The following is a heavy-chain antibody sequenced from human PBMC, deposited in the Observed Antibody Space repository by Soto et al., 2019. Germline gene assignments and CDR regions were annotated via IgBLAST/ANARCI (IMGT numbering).Heavy chain of an antibody. CDR3: ARDRAISDYRSSGALGL. CDR2: IYSGGST. Sequence: EVQLVESGGGLVQPGGSLRLSCAASGFTVSGHYMSCDRQAPGKGLEWVSVIYSGGSTYYANSVTGRFTISRDNSRNTVYLQMNSLRAEDTAVYYCARDRAISDYRSSGALGLWGQGTLVSVSS. D-gene: IGHD6-6*01. J-gene: IGHJ4*02. V-gene: IGHV3-66*01. CDR1: GFTVSGHY.